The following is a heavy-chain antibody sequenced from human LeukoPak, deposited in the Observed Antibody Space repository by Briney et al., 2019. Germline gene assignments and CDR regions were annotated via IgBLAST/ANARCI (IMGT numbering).Heavy chain of an antibody. V-gene: IGHV3-48*02. J-gene: IGHJ4*02. Sequence: GGSLRLSCAASGFTFSSYSMNWVRQAPGKGLEWVSYISSSSSTIYYADSVKGRFTISRDNAKNSLYLQMNSLRDEDTAVYYCAFRSGWSADWGYYFDYWGQGTLVTVSS. D-gene: IGHD6-19*01. CDR1: GFTFSSYS. CDR3: AFRSGWSADWGYYFDY. CDR2: ISSSSSTI.